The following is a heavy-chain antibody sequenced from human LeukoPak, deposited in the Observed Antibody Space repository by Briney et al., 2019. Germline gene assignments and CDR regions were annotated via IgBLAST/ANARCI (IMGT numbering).Heavy chain of an antibody. V-gene: IGHV4-39*07. CDR1: GGSISSSSYY. CDR3: ARVADSSSSGPFDY. CDR2: IYYSGST. Sequence: PSETLSLTCTVFGGSISSSSYYWGWIRQPPGKGLEWIGSIYYSGSTYYNPSLKSRVTISVDTSKNQFSLKLSSVTAADTAVYYCARVADSSSSGPFDYWGQGTLVTVSS. J-gene: IGHJ4*02. D-gene: IGHD6-6*01.